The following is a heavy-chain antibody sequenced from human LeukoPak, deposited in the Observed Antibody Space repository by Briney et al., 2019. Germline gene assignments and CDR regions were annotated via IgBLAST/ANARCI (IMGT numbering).Heavy chain of an antibody. CDR1: GGSISSYY. J-gene: IGHJ6*02. CDR2: IYYSGST. CDR3: ARGSLRGYYGMDV. V-gene: IGHV4-59*01. Sequence: SETLSLTCTVSGGSISSYYWSWIRQPPGKGLEWIGYIYYSGSTNYNPSLKSRVTISVDTSKNQFSLKLSSVTAADTAVYYCARGSLRGYYGMDVWGQGTTLTVSS.